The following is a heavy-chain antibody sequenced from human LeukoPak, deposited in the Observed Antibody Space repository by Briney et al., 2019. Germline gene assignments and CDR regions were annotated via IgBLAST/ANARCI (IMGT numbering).Heavy chain of an antibody. Sequence: GGSLRLSCAASGFTFSSYAMHWVRQAPGKGLEWVAVISYDGSNKYYADSVKGRFTISRDNSKNTLYLQMNSLRAEDTAVYYCARGTGYCSGGSCCAGTFDYWGQGTLVTVSS. CDR2: ISYDGSNK. CDR3: ARGTGYCSGGSCCAGTFDY. CDR1: GFTFSSYA. D-gene: IGHD2-15*01. J-gene: IGHJ4*02. V-gene: IGHV3-30*04.